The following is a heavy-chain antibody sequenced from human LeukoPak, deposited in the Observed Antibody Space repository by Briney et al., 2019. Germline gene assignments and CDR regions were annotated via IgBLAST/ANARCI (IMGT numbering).Heavy chain of an antibody. V-gene: IGHV4-59*08. CDR2: FYYSGST. Sequence: PSETLSLTCTVSGGSVSSYCWSWIRQPPGKGLEWIGYFYYSGSTNYNPSLKSRVTMSLDTSKNHFSLKLSSVNASDTAVYYCASSPAYGEGVFHYWGQGPWSPSPQ. CDR1: GGSVSSYC. CDR3: ASSPAYGEGVFHY. D-gene: IGHD4-17*01. J-gene: IGHJ4*02.